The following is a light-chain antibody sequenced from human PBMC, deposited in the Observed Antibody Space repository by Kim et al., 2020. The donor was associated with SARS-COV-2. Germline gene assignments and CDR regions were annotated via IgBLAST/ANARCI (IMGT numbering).Light chain of an antibody. CDR2: NEC. V-gene: IGKV1-33*01. Sequence: SVENNVTITCQAKQDISNNLNWYQQKPGKAPKHLIYNECNLETGVQSRFRGSGSGTDFTFTISSLQPEDIATHYCQPYDNLLYTFGQGTKLEI. J-gene: IGKJ2*01. CDR1: QDISNN. CDR3: QPYDNLLYT.